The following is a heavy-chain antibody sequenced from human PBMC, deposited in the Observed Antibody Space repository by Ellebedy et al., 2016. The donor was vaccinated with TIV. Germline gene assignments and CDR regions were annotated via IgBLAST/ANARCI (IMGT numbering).Heavy chain of an antibody. CDR1: GGSFSGYW. J-gene: IGHJ6*02. V-gene: IGHV4-34*01. Sequence: SETLSLXCAFYGGSFSGYWWSWIRQPPGKGLEWIGESTPSGGTNYSPSLKSRVTIYGDTSKNQFSLKLSSVAAADTAVYYCAHSFVSSTSWAGGMDVWGQGTAVTVSS. D-gene: IGHD2-2*01. CDR2: STPSGGT. CDR3: AHSFVSSTSWAGGMDV.